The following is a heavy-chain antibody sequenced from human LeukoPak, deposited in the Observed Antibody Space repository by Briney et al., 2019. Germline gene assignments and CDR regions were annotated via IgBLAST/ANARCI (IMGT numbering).Heavy chain of an antibody. CDR1: GFTFSDYA. V-gene: IGHV3-30-3*01. CDR2: ISKDGSDK. CDR3: ARDYWWNYDY. Sequence: GGSLRLSCVASGFTFSDYAMHWVRQAPGKGLEWVAVISKDGSDKYYPGSVRGRFTISRDNSKNTIYLQMDSLRAEDTAIYYCARDYWWNYDYWGQGTLVTVSS. D-gene: IGHD1-7*01. J-gene: IGHJ4*02.